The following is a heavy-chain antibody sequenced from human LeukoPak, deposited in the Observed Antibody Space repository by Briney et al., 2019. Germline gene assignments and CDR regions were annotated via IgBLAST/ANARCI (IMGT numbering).Heavy chain of an antibody. J-gene: IGHJ4*02. Sequence: SETLSLACTVSGGSFSSYYWSWIRQPPGKGLEWIGYIYYSGSTNYNPSFKSRITISVDTSRNQFSLQLSSVTAADTAVYYCARIHRYCSGGACYVLDNWGQGTLVAVSS. V-gene: IGHV4-59*01. D-gene: IGHD2-15*01. CDR2: IYYSGST. CDR3: ARIHRYCSGGACYVLDN. CDR1: GGSFSSYY.